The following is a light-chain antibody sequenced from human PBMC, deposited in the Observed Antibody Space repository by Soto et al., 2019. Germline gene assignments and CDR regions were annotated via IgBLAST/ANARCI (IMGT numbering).Light chain of an antibody. Sequence: DIEMTQSPSSLSASVGDRVTITCRASQGISNYLAWYQQKPGKVPKLLIYAASTMQSGVPSRFSGSGSGTDFTLTISSLQPEDVETYYCQQYNDAQWTFGPGTKVEIK. CDR2: AAS. V-gene: IGKV1-27*01. J-gene: IGKJ1*01. CDR1: QGISNY. CDR3: QQYNDAQWT.